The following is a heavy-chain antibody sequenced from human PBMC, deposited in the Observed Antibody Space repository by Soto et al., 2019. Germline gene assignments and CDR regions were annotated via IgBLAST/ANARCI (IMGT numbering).Heavy chain of an antibody. CDR2: MSYDGSDK. CDR3: ARARLDTPALEY. V-gene: IGHV3-30-3*01. D-gene: IGHD2-2*01. J-gene: IGHJ4*02. CDR1: GCRFRSYA. Sequence: GGSLRLSCAASGCRFRSYAMHWVRQAQGKGLEWVAVMSYDGSDKDYADSVKGRFTISRDNSKNTLYLQMSSLRAEDTAVYYCARARLDTPALEYWGQGTLVTVSS.